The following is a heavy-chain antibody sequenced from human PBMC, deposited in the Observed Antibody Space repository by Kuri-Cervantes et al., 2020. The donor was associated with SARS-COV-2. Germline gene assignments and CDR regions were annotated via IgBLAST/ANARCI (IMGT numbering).Heavy chain of an antibody. CDR3: ARLLGDYGSSSYDVQHYLDY. V-gene: IGHV3-30-3*01. CDR1: GFTFGDYG. D-gene: IGHD4/OR15-4a*01. Sequence: GESLKISCEVSGFTFGDYGMHWVRQAPANGLEWVAIISYDGSKRYYTDSVKGRFTISKDISKNTLYLEMNSLRVEDTAVYYCARLLGDYGSSSYDVQHYLDYWGQGTLVTVSS. CDR2: ISYDGSKR. J-gene: IGHJ4*02.